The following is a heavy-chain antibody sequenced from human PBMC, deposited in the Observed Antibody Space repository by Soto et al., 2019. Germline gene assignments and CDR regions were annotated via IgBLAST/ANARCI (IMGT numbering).Heavy chain of an antibody. CDR2: VNPSGGST. Sequence: VKVSCKASGYIFTAYSMHWVRQAPGQGLEWMGVVNPSGGSTNYAQKFQGRITMTRDTSTSTVYMDLSSLTSEDTAVYYCARGENCSDGICYSEYFQRWGQGTLVTVSS. J-gene: IGHJ1*01. CDR3: ARGENCSDGICYSEYFQR. V-gene: IGHV1-46*01. CDR1: GYIFTAYS. D-gene: IGHD2-15*01.